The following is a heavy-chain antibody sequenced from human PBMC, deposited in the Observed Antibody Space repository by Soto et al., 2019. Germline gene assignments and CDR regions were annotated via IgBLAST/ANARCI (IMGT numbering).Heavy chain of an antibody. CDR2: IYYSGST. CDR3: ARVVGDNQHYYYYYMDV. J-gene: IGHJ6*03. V-gene: IGHV4-31*03. D-gene: IGHD4-17*01. CDR1: GGSISSGGYY. Sequence: QVQLQESGPGLVKPSQTLSLTCTVSGGSISSGGYYWSWIRQHPGKGLEWIGYIYYSGSTYYNPSLKRRVTISVDTSKNQFSLKLSSVTAADTAVYYCARVVGDNQHYYYYYMDVWGKGTTVTVSS.